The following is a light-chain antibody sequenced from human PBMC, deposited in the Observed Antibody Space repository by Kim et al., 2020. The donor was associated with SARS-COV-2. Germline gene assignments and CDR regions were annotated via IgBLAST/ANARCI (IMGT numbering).Light chain of an antibody. CDR2: GAS. J-gene: IGKJ2*01. CDR1: QSVSSSY. V-gene: IGKV3-20*01. CDR3: QQYGST. Sequence: LSLSPGERATLSCRASQSVSSSYLAWYQQKPGQAPRLLIYGASSRATGIPDRFSGSGSGTDFTLTISRLEPEDFAVYYCQQYGSTFGQGTKLEI.